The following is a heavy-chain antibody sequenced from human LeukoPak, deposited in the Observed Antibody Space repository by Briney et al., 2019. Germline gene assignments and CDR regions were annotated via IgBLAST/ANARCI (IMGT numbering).Heavy chain of an antibody. CDR2: INHSGST. J-gene: IGHJ5*02. CDR3: ARHCSSTSCYGSGGFDP. V-gene: IGHV4-34*01. CDR1: GGSFSGYY. D-gene: IGHD2-2*01. Sequence: SETLSLTCAVYGGSFSGYYWSWIRQPPGKGLEWIGEINHSGSTNYNPSLKSRVTISVDTSKNQFSLKLSSVTAADTAVYYCARHCSSTSCYGSGGFDPWGQGTLVTVSS.